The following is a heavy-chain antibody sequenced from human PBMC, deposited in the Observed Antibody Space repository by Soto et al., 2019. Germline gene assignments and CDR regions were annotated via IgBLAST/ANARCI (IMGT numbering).Heavy chain of an antibody. J-gene: IGHJ6*02. V-gene: IGHV3-30-3*01. D-gene: IGHD6-6*01. CDR1: GFTFSSYA. CDR3: AREPYSSSSIHYYYYYGMDV. CDR2: ISYDGSNK. Sequence: QVQLVESGGGVVQPGRSLRLSCAASGFTFSSYAMHWVRQAPGKGLEWVAVISYDGSNKYYADSVKRRFTISRDNSKNTLYLPMNSRRAADTAVYYCAREPYSSSSIHYYYYYGMDVWGQGTTVTVSS.